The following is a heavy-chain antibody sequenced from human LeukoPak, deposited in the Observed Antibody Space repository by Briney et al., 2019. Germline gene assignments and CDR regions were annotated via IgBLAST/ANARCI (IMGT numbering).Heavy chain of an antibody. V-gene: IGHV3-7*01. CDR3: AGIDSRGSTWDY. D-gene: IGHD3-22*01. CDR1: GFTFSNHW. J-gene: IGHJ4*02. Sequence: GGSLRLSCAASGFTFSNHWMSWVRQAPGKGLEWVANIRQDGSAKYYGDSVEGRLTISRDNAKNSLYLQMNSLRAEDTAVYYCAGIDSRGSTWDYWGQGTLVTVSS. CDR2: IRQDGSAK.